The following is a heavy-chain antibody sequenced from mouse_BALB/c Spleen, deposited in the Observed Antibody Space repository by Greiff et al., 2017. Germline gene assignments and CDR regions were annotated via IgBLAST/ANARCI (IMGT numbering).Heavy chain of an antibody. D-gene: IGHD2-3*01. CDR3: ARPDGYYVGFAY. CDR1: GFTFSSYG. J-gene: IGHJ3*01. CDR2: ISSGGSYT. V-gene: IGHV5-6*01. Sequence: EVKLQESGGDLVKPGGSLKLSCAASGFTFSSYGMSWVRQTPDKRLEWVATISSGGSYTYYPDSVKGRFTISRDNAKNTLYLQMSSLKSEDTAMYYCARPDGYYVGFAYWGQGTLVTVSA.